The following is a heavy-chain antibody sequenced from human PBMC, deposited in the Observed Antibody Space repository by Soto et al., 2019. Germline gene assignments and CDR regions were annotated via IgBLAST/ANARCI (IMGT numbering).Heavy chain of an antibody. CDR2: IVVGSGNT. J-gene: IGHJ6*02. CDR3: AATGYYYDSSGYYDPPTYYYYYGMDV. Sequence: ASVKVSCKASGFTFTSSAVQWVRQARGQRLEWIGWIVVGSGNTNYAQKFQERVTITRDMSTSTAYMELSSLRSEDTAVYYCAATGYYYDSSGYYDPPTYYYYYGMDVWGQGTTVTVSS. V-gene: IGHV1-58*01. D-gene: IGHD3-22*01. CDR1: GFTFTSSA.